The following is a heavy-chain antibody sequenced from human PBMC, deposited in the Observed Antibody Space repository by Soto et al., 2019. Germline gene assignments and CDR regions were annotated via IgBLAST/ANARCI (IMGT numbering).Heavy chain of an antibody. D-gene: IGHD6-13*01. J-gene: IGHJ1*01. V-gene: IGHV1-2*04. CDR1: GYTFTCYY. CDR3: ARDNGGSSSWYRGGRHFQH. CDR2: INPNSGGT. Sequence: AASVKFSGKAAGYTFTCYYMHWVRQAPGQGLEWMGWINPNSGGTNYAQKFQGWVTMTRDTSISTAYMELSRLRSDDTAVYYCARDNGGSSSWYRGGRHFQHWGQGTLVTVSS.